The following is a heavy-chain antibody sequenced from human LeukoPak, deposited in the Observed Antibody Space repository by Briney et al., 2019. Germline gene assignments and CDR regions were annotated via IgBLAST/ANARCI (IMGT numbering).Heavy chain of an antibody. CDR3: ARPIYCSSTSCYPFSP. D-gene: IGHD2-2*01. V-gene: IGHV3-11*04. CDR2: ISSSGSTI. Sequence: GGSLSLSCAASGFTFSDYYMSWIRQAPGKGLEWVSYISSSGSTIYYADSVKGRFTISRDNAKNSLYLQMNSLRAEDTAVYYCARPIYCSSTSCYPFSPWGQGTLVTVSS. CDR1: GFTFSDYY. J-gene: IGHJ5*02.